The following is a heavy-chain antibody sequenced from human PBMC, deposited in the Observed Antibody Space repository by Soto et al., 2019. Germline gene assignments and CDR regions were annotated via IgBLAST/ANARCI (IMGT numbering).Heavy chain of an antibody. Sequence: SETLSLTSTVPGDSITSNYWSWIRQSPGKGLEWMGYVHNSGSSYYNPSLGSRVTISLDTATTQISLRLTSVTAAATAVYYCARADSGYDSFAFDIWGQGTMVTVSS. D-gene: IGHD5-12*01. V-gene: IGHV4-59*08. CDR3: ARADSGYDSFAFDI. CDR1: GDSITSNY. CDR2: VHNSGSS. J-gene: IGHJ3*02.